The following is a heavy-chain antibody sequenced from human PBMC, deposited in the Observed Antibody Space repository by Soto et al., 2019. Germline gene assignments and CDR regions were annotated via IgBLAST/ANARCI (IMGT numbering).Heavy chain of an antibody. D-gene: IGHD7-27*01. CDR3: ARRTTWGMDGLGV. V-gene: IGHV2-5*01. J-gene: IGHJ6*02. CDR1: GFSLSTSGGG. Sequence: SGPTLVNPTQTLTLTCTVSGFSLSTSGGGVVWVRQPPGKALEWLALIYENDDKRYSPSLKSRLTITKDTSKNQVVLTMTNMEAGDKATYYCARRTTWGMDGLGVWGQGTTVTVSS. CDR2: IYENDDK.